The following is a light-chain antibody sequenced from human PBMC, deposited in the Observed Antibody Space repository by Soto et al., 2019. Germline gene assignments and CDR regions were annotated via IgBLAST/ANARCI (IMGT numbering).Light chain of an antibody. J-gene: IGKJ2*01. Sequence: DIQMTQSPSSLSASVGDRVTITCRASQSISSYLNWYQQKPGKAPSLLIYAASGLQSGVPSRFSGSGSGTDFTLTISSLQPADCATYYCQQSYSTPPTFGQGTKLEIK. V-gene: IGKV1-39*01. CDR3: QQSYSTPPT. CDR2: AAS. CDR1: QSISSY.